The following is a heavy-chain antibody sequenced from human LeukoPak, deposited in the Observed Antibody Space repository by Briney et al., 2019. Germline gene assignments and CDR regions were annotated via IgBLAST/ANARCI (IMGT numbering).Heavy chain of an antibody. CDR2: IYHSGST. V-gene: IGHV4-4*02. Sequence: SGTLSLTCAVSGGSISSSNWWSWVRQPPGKGLEWIGEIYHSGSTNYNPSLKSRVTISVDKSKNQFSLKLSSVTAADTAVYYCARYSITMVRGVISNWFDPWGQGTLVTVSS. CDR1: GGSISSSNW. CDR3: ARYSITMVRGVISNWFDP. D-gene: IGHD3-10*01. J-gene: IGHJ5*02.